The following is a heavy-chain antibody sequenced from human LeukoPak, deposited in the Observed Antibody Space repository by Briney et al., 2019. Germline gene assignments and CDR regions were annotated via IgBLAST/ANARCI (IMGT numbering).Heavy chain of an antibody. J-gene: IGHJ4*02. V-gene: IGHV3-21*01. D-gene: IGHD4-17*01. CDR3: ARKIPTYGDYAGAADY. CDR2: ISSSSSYI. Sequence: GGSLRLSCAASGFTFSSYSMNWVRQAPGKGLEWVSSISSSSSYIYYADSVKGRFTISRDNAKNSLYLQMNSLRAEDTAVYYCARKIPTYGDYAGAADYWGQGTLVTVSS. CDR1: GFTFSSYS.